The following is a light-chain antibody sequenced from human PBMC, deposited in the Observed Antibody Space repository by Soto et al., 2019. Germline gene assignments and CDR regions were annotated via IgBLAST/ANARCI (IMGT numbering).Light chain of an antibody. CDR2: GAS. V-gene: IGKV3-20*01. CDR1: QFVSTN. CDR3: QQDSSSPLT. J-gene: IGKJ4*01. Sequence: ELVMTQSPATLSLSPGERATLSCRASQFVSTNLAWYQQRPGQAPRLLIYGASTRATGIPDRFSGSGSGTDFTLTISRLEPEDFAVYYCQQDSSSPLTFGRGTKVDIK.